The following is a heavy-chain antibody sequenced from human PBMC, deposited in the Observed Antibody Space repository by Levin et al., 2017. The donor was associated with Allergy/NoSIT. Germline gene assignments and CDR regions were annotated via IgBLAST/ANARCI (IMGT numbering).Heavy chain of an antibody. D-gene: IGHD6-13*01. CDR2: ISWNSGSI. CDR1: GFTFDDYA. J-gene: IGHJ4*02. Sequence: SLKISCAASGFTFDDYAMHWVRQAPGKGLEWVSGISWNSGSIGYADSVKGRFTISRDNAKNSLYLQMNSLRAEDTALYYCAKGDSSSWSRGYFDYWGQGTLVTVSS. V-gene: IGHV3-9*01. CDR3: AKGDSSSWSRGYFDY.